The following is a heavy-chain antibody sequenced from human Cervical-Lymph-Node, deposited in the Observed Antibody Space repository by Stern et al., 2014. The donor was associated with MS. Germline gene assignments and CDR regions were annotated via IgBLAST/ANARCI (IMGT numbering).Heavy chain of an antibody. CDR1: GFTFSSYG. V-gene: IGHV3-30*03. CDR3: ARDYEDTSMLFDH. D-gene: IGHD2-8*01. Sequence: VQLEESGGAVVQPGRSLRLSCAASGFTFSSYGMHWVRQAPGKGLEWGTVISYYGNHKYYAASVKGRFTISRDNSKNTLHLQMNSVTPDDTAIYYCARDYEDTSMLFDHWGQGTLVTVSS. CDR2: ISYYGNHK. J-gene: IGHJ4*02.